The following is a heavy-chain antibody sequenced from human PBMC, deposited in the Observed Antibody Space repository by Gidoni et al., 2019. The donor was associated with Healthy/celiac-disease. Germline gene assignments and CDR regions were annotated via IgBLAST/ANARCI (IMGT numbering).Heavy chain of an antibody. CDR3: ARDYGSGSYYPYYGMDV. CDR1: GFSLSTRGVG. J-gene: IGHJ6*02. Sequence: QITLKESGPTLVKPTQTLTLTCTFSGFSLSTRGVGVGWIRQPPGKALEWLALIYWNDDKRYSPSLKSRLTITKDTSKNQVVLTMTNMDPVDTATYYCARDYGSGSYYPYYGMDVWGQGTTVTVSS. D-gene: IGHD3-10*01. V-gene: IGHV2-5*01. CDR2: IYWNDDK.